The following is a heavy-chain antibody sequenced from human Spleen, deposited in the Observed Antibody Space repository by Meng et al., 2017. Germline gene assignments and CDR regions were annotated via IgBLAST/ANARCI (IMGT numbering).Heavy chain of an antibody. D-gene: IGHD5-18*01. J-gene: IGHJ4*02. Sequence: ASVKVSCKASGYTFTTCFMHWVRQAPGQGLEWMGIINPRDGTTYYAQKFQGRITMTRDTSTSTVYMELSSLRSEDTAVYYCARADVDTAIYYWGQGTLVTVSS. CDR3: ARADVDTAIYY. CDR2: INPRDGTT. V-gene: IGHV1-46*01. CDR1: GYTFTTCF.